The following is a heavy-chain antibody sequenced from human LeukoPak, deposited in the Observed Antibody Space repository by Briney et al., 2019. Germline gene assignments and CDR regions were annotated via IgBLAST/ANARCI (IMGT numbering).Heavy chain of an antibody. CDR3: ARDGEDVLRFLEWSGAPYNWFDP. CDR1: GYTFTGYY. CDR2: INPNSGGT. Sequence: GASVKVSCKASGYTFTGYYMHWVRQAPGQGLEWMGWINPNSGGTNYAQKFQGRVTMTRDTSISTAYMELSRLRSDDTAVYYCARDGEDVLRFLEWSGAPYNWFDPWGQGTLVTVSS. D-gene: IGHD3-3*01. V-gene: IGHV1-2*02. J-gene: IGHJ5*02.